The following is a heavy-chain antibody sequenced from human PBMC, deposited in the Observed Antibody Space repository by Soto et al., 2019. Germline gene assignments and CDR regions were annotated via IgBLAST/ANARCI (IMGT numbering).Heavy chain of an antibody. CDR1: GGSFSGYY. CDR3: ARTTAMVGSYYFDY. D-gene: IGHD5-18*01. V-gene: IGHV4-34*01. CDR2: INHSGST. J-gene: IGHJ4*02. Sequence: SSETLSLTCAVYGGSFSGYYWSWIRQPPGKGLEWIGEINHSGSTNYNPSLKSRVTISVDTSKNQFSLKLSSVTAADTAVYYCARTTAMVGSYYFDYWGQGTLVTVSS.